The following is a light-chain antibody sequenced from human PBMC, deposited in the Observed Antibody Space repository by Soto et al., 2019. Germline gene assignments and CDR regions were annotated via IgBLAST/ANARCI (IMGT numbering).Light chain of an antibody. V-gene: IGKV1-9*01. CDR3: QQSYSTLFT. Sequence: DIQLTQSPSFLSASLGDRVTITCRASQGIGSYLAWYQQKPGKAPRLLIYAASTLQSGVPSRFSGSGSGTDFTLTISCLQPEDFATYYCQQSYSTLFTFGPGTKVDIK. J-gene: IGKJ3*01. CDR2: AAS. CDR1: QGIGSY.